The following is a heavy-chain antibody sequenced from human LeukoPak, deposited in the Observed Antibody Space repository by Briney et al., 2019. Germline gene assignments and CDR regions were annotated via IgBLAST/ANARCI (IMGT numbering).Heavy chain of an antibody. D-gene: IGHD6-13*01. CDR2: ISYHGSNQ. CDR1: GFTFNNYG. Sequence: GGSLRLSCAASGFTFNNYGMHWVRQTPGKGLEWVAVISYHGSNQYYIDSVKGRFTISRDNSKNTVYLQMNGLRAEDTAVYYCTKDGSNWQTLLVYLPGDYWGQGTLVSVSS. CDR3: TKDGSNWQTLLVYLPGDY. V-gene: IGHV3-30*18. J-gene: IGHJ4*02.